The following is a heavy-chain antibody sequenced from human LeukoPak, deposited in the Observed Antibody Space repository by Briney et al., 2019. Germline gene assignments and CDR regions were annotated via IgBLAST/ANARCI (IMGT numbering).Heavy chain of an antibody. CDR1: GYSFSSYW. CDR3: ARRILVAAAGVYYFDY. J-gene: IGHJ4*02. Sequence: PGESLKISCKGSGYSFSSYWIAWVRQMPGKGLEWMGIIYPSDSDTKYSPSFQGQVTISADKSISTAYLQWSSLKASDTAMYYCARRILVAAAGVYYFDYWGQGTLVTVSS. D-gene: IGHD6-13*01. CDR2: IYPSDSDT. V-gene: IGHV5-51*01.